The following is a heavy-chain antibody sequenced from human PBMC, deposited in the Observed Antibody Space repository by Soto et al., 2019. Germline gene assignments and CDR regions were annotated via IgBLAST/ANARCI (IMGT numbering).Heavy chain of an antibody. CDR3: ANQYFDY. Sequence: GGSLRLSCAAPGFTLSSYAMSWVRQAPGKGLEWVSTISAGAGSTHYAESVKGRFTISSDNSKTTLYLQMNSLRAEDTAVYYCANQYFDYWGQGTLVTVSS. V-gene: IGHV3-23*01. J-gene: IGHJ4*02. CDR2: ISAGAGST. CDR1: GFTLSSYA.